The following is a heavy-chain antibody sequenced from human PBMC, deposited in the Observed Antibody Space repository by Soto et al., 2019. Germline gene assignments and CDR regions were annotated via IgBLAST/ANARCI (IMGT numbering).Heavy chain of an antibody. CDR3: AKDREAPYYYDSSGFLDY. Sequence: PGGSLRLSCAASGFTFSSYGMHWVRQAPGKGLEWVAVISYDGSNKYYADSVKGRFTISRDNSKNTLYLQMNSLRAEDTAVYYCAKDREAPYYYDSSGFLDYWGQGTLVTVSS. CDR2: ISYDGSNK. D-gene: IGHD3-22*01. J-gene: IGHJ4*02. V-gene: IGHV3-30*18. CDR1: GFTFSSYG.